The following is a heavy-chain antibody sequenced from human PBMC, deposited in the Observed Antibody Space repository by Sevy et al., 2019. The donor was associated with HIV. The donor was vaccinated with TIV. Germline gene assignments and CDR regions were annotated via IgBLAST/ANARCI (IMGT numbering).Heavy chain of an antibody. Sequence: GGSLRLSCVTSGFTFSSYAMSWVRQTPGKGLEWVSAIGGSADYTYYADSVKGRFTISRDNSKSTLYLQMNGLRAEDTAVYYCAKEVSERSYSDYWGQGTLVTVSS. J-gene: IGHJ4*02. D-gene: IGHD3-10*01. CDR3: AKEVSERSYSDY. V-gene: IGHV3-23*01. CDR1: GFTFSSYA. CDR2: IGGSADYT.